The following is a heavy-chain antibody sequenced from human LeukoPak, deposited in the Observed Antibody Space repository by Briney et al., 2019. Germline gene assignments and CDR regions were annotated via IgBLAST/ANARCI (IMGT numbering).Heavy chain of an antibody. Sequence: ASVRVSCKASGYSFSDVHIHWVRHAPGQGLEWMGWINPKSGATTYAERFRGRVTMTRDTSLNTVYLELASLYSDDTAVFYCARDYSDGHNRLEAFDLWQRGPSLIVSS. CDR2: INPKSGAT. J-gene: IGHJ3*01. D-gene: IGHD5-18*01. V-gene: IGHV1-2*02. CDR3: ARDYSDGHNRLEAFDL. CDR1: GYSFSDVH.